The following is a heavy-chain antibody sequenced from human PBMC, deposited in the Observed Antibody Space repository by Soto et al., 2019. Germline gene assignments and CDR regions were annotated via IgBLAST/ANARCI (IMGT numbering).Heavy chain of an antibody. V-gene: IGHV1-69*01. CDR1: GVTFSSYA. Sequence: QVHLVXSGAXVKKPGSSXXVSXKASGVTFSSYAISWVRQAXGXXXEWMGGFIPIFGTTNYAQKFQGRVTITADESTSTAYMELSSLRSEDTAVYYCTRDRGRRYNDGRGYYYSAYWGQGTLVTVSS. CDR2: FIPIFGTT. D-gene: IGHD3-22*01. J-gene: IGHJ4*02. CDR3: TRDRGRRYNDGRGYYYSAY.